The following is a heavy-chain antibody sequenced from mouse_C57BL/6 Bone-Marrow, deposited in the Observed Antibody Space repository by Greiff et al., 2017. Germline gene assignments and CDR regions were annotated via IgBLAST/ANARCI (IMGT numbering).Heavy chain of an antibody. CDR2: IYPRSGNT. J-gene: IGHJ2*01. CDR3: ARDTTVVPYFDY. Sequence: LVESGAELARPGASVKLSCKASGYTFTSYGISWVKQRTGQGLEWIGEIYPRSGNTYYNEKFKGKATLTADKSSSTAYMELRSLTSEDSAVYFCARDTTVVPYFDYWGQGTTLTVSS. CDR1: GYTFTSYG. V-gene: IGHV1-81*01. D-gene: IGHD1-1*01.